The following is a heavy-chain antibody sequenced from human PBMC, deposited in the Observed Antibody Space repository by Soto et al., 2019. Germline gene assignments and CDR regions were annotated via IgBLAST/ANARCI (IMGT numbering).Heavy chain of an antibody. Sequence: QVQLVQSGAEVKKPGASVKVSCKASGYTFSSYGISWVRQAPGQGLEWMGWNSAYNGNTNYAQKFQGRVTMTTDTSTSTAYMELRRLRSAATAVYYFARGANYCTTDVCSFYDMDVWCQGTTVTVSS. J-gene: IGHJ6*02. CDR3: ARGANYCTTDVCSFYDMDV. CDR2: NSAYNGNT. V-gene: IGHV1-18*01. D-gene: IGHD2-8*01. CDR1: GYTFSSYG.